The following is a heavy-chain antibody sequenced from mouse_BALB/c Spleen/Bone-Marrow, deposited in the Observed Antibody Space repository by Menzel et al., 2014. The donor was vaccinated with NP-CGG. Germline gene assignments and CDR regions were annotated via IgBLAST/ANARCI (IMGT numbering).Heavy chain of an antibody. D-gene: IGHD2-14*01. CDR3: ARAYRYGRYAMDY. CDR2: ILPGSGSI. CDR1: GYTFSSYW. J-gene: IGHJ4*01. V-gene: IGHV1-9*01. Sequence: VKLMESGAELMKPGASVKISCKATGYTFSSYWIEWVKQRPGHGLEWIGEILPGSGSINYNEKFKGKATFTADTSSNTAYIQLSSLASEDSAVYYCARAYRYGRYAMDYWSQGTSVTVSS.